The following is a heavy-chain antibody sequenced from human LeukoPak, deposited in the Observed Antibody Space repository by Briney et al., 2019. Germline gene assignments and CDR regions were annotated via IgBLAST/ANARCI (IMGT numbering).Heavy chain of an antibody. J-gene: IGHJ3*02. CDR1: GFTFDDYA. D-gene: IGHD3-10*01. CDR2: ISWNSGSI. Sequence: GGSLRLSCAASGFTFDDYAMHWVRQAPGKGLEWVSGISWNSGSIGYADSVKGRFTISRDNAKNSLYLQMNSLRAEDTALYYCPKDSSGGDYGIGFAFDIWGQGTMVTVSS. CDR3: PKDSSGGDYGIGFAFDI. V-gene: IGHV3-9*01.